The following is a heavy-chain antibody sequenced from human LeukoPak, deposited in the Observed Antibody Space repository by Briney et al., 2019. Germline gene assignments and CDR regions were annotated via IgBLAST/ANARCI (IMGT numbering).Heavy chain of an antibody. CDR1: GGTFSSYA. V-gene: IGHV1-69*13. CDR2: IIPIFGTA. D-gene: IGHD6-13*01. J-gene: IGHJ4*02. Sequence: ASVKVSCKASGGTFSSYAISWVRQAPGQGLEWMGGIIPIFGTANYAQKFQGRVTITADESTSTAYMELSSLRSEDTAVYYCARLPYSGTWYFDYWGQGTLVTVSS. CDR3: ARLPYSGTWYFDY.